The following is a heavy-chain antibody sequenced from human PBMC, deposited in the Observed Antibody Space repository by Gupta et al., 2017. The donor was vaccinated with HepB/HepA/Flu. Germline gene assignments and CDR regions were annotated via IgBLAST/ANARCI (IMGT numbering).Heavy chain of an antibody. CDR2: IYAGDAET. CDR1: GFSLTNHW. Sequence: LVQSGVAVRQPGESLKIHCQSCGFSLTNHWTARVRQLPGQVPEWMGMIYAGDAETSYNPSFEGQVTVAADKSTNTAYLHWNSLKASDTAVYDCARQVGGDLDLWGRCTLVIVSS. J-gene: IGHJ2*01. D-gene: IGHD1-26*01. CDR3: ARQVGGDLDL. V-gene: IGHV5-51*01.